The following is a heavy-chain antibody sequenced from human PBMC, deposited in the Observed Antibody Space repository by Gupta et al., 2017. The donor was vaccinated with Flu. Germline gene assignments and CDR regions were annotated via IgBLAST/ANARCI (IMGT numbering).Heavy chain of an antibody. J-gene: IGHJ3*01. CDR2: ISSVGDGHGV. Sequence: MNLFRQPPGKGMATVTMISSVGDGHGVSYTDSVKGRFTISRDDARNSLFLQMDSLRVEDTAVYYCTRDPGWGALDLWGQGTLVTVSA. D-gene: IGHD1-26*01. CDR3: TRDPGWGALDL. V-gene: IGHV3-48*01.